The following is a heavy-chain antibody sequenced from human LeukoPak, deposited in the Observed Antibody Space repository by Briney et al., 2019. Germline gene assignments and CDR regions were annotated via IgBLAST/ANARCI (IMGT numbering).Heavy chain of an antibody. CDR2: IYYSGST. V-gene: IGHV4-59*04. CDR1: GGSISSYY. CDR3: ASFLWVISFDY. D-gene: IGHD2-21*01. Sequence: PSETLSLTCTVSGGSISSYYWSCIRQPPGKGLEWIGYIYYSGSTYYNPSLKSRVTISIDTSKNQFSLKLSSVTAADTAVYYCASFLWVISFDYWGQGTLVTVSS. J-gene: IGHJ4*02.